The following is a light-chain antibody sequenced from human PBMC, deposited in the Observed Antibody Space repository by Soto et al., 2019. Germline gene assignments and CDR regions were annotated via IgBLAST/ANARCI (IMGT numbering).Light chain of an antibody. CDR2: GNS. V-gene: IGLV1-40*01. J-gene: IGLJ3*02. CDR1: SSNIGAGYD. CDR3: QSYDSSLSGWV. Sequence: QAVVTQPPSVSGAPGQRVTISCTGSSSNIGAGYDVHWYQQLPGTAPKLLISGNSNRPSGVPDRFSSSKSGTSASLAITGLQAEDEANYYCQSYDSSLSGWVFGGGTKLTVL.